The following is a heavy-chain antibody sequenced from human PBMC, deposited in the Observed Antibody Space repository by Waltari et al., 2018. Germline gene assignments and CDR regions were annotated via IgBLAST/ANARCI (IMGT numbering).Heavy chain of an antibody. CDR2: IYPGDSDT. D-gene: IGHD3-10*01. CDR3: ARDDITYYYGSGYYYYGMDV. J-gene: IGHJ6*02. CDR1: GYSFTSYW. Sequence: EVQLVQSGAEVKKPGESLKISCKGSGYSFTSYWIGWVRQMPGKGLEWMGIIYPGDSDTRYSPSFQGQVTISRDNSKNTLYLQMNSLRAEDTAVYYCARDDITYYYGSGYYYYGMDVWGQGTTVTVSS. V-gene: IGHV5-51*01.